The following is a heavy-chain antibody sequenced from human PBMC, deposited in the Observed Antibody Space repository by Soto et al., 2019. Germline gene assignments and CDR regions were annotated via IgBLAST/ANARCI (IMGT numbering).Heavy chain of an antibody. CDR3: ARVFSGSSTFFDP. Sequence: QVQLQESGPGLVKSSQTLSLTCTVSGGSISSGGYYWSWVRQHPGKGLAWIGYIYYSGRTYYTLSPKSRVTISVHTSKNLSSLKPSFVTGADWAVYYCARVFSGSSTFFDPWGEGTLVTVSS. CDR2: IYYSGRT. D-gene: IGHD6-13*01. J-gene: IGHJ5*02. CDR1: GGSISSGGYY. V-gene: IGHV4-31*03.